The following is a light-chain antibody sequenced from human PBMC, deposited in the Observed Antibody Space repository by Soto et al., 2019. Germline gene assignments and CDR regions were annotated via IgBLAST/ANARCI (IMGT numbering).Light chain of an antibody. V-gene: IGLV1-40*01. J-gene: IGLJ2*01. CDR2: VNS. CDR3: QSYDNSLSGVV. CDR1: SSNIGAGYD. Sequence: QSVLTQPPSVSGAPGQRVTISCTGSSSNIGAGYDVHWYQELPGTAPKLLIYVNSNRPSGVPDRFSGSKSGTSASLAITGLQAEDEADYYGQSYDNSLSGVVFGGGTKLTVL.